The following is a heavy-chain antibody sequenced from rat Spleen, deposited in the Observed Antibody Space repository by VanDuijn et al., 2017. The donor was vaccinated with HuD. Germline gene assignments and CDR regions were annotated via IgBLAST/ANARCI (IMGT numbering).Heavy chain of an antibody. CDR2: INKDSSTI. CDR1: GFNFNDYW. J-gene: IGHJ2*01. D-gene: IGHD4-3*01. V-gene: IGHV4-2*01. Sequence: EVQLVESGGGLVQPGSPLKLSCAASGFNFNDYWMGWVRQAPGKGLEWIGEINKDSSTIKYAPSFKYKFTISRDNAQNTLYLQMSKLGSEDTATYYCAREDFGVRDWGQGVMVTVSS. CDR3: AREDFGVRD.